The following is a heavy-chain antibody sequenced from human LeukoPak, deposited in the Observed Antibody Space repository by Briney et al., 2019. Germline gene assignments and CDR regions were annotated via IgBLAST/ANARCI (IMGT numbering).Heavy chain of an antibody. V-gene: IGHV4-34*01. CDR1: GGSFSGHY. CDR3: ARTDEPRRYYDSSGYFLLHAFDI. Sequence: PSETLSLTCAVYGGSFSGHYWSWIRQPPGKGLEWIGEINHSGSTNYNPSLKSRVTISVDTSKNQFSLKLRSVTAADTAVYYCARTDEPRRYYDSSGYFLLHAFDIWGQGTMVTVSS. D-gene: IGHD3-22*01. CDR2: INHSGST. J-gene: IGHJ3*02.